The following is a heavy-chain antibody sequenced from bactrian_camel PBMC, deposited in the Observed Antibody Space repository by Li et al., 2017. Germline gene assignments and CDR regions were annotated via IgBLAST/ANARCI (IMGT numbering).Heavy chain of an antibody. CDR1: EYTYC. J-gene: IGHJ4*01. Sequence: DVQLVESGGGSVQAGGSLRLSCEASEYTYCMGWFRQPPGKEREFVARIDGDGGTAYADSVKGRFTISKDNTKNTLYLQMDNLKPEDTAMYYCAADDGFAGSWCYVRGFNWRGQGTQVTVS. D-gene: IGHD3*01. V-gene: IGHV3S10*01. CDR2: IDGDGGT.